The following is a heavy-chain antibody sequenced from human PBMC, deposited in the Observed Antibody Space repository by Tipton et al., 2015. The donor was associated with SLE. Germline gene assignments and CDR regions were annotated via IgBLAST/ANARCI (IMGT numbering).Heavy chain of an antibody. D-gene: IGHD3-10*01. CDR3: AGRGAAKYYFDY. V-gene: IGHV4-59*12. CDR2: IYYSGST. Sequence: TLSLTCTVSGGSISSYYWSWIRQPPGKGLEWIGYIYYSGSTNYNPSLKSRVTISVDTSKNQFSLKLSSVTAADTAVYYCAGRGAAKYYFDYWGQGTLVTVSS. J-gene: IGHJ4*02. CDR1: GGSISSYY.